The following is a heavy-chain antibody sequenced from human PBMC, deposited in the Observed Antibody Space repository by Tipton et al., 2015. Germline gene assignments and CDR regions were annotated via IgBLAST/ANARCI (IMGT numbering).Heavy chain of an antibody. CDR2: VFYSGRT. V-gene: IGHV4-59*11. CDR1: GGPMTTHY. J-gene: IGHJ5*02. Sequence: TLSLTCTVSGGPMTTHYWGWIRQSPGKGLEWLGYVFYSGRTEYNPSLKSRATISVDKSKNQFSLKLRHVTAADTAVYYCARAALEFHYDACWFDPWGQGTLVTVSS. D-gene: IGHD3-22*01. CDR3: ARAALEFHYDACWFDP.